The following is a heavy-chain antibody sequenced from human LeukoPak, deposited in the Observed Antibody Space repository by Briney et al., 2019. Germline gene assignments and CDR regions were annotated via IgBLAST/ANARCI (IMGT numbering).Heavy chain of an antibody. CDR1: GFTFSSCS. Sequence: PGGSLRLSCAASGFTFSSCSMNWVRQAPGKGLEWVSFISSSSYIYYADSVKGRFTISRHNAKNSLYLQMNSLRAEDMAVYYCARDHDWDYMDVWGKGTTVTVSS. CDR2: ISSSSYI. V-gene: IGHV3-21*01. D-gene: IGHD3-9*01. CDR3: ARDHDWDYMDV. J-gene: IGHJ6*03.